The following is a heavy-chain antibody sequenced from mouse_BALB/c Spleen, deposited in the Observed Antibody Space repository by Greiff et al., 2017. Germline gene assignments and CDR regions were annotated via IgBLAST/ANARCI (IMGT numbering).Heavy chain of an antibody. CDR1: GFTFSDYY. J-gene: IGHJ3*01. CDR3: ARDDGSPPFAY. D-gene: IGHD1-1*01. Sequence: EVQGVESGGGLVKPGGSLKLSCAASGFTFSDYYMYWVRQTPEKRLEWVATISDGGSYTYYPDSVKGRFTISRDNAKNNLYLQMSSLKSEDTAMYYCARDDGSPPFAYWGQGTLVTVSA. V-gene: IGHV5-4*02. CDR2: ISDGGSYT.